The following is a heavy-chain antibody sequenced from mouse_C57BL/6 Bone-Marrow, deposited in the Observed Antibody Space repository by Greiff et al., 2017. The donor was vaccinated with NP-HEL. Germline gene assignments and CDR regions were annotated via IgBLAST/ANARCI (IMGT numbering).Heavy chain of an antibody. CDR1: GYTFTSYG. Sequence: QVQLQQSGAELARPGASVKLSCKASGYTFTSYGISWVKQRTGQGLEWIGEIYPRSGNTYYNEKFKGKATLTADKSSSTAYMELRSLTSEDSAVYFCARRGVRRGSYYAMDDWGQGTSVTVSS. CDR3: ARRGVRRGSYYAMDD. D-gene: IGHD2-14*01. J-gene: IGHJ4*01. CDR2: IYPRSGNT. V-gene: IGHV1-81*01.